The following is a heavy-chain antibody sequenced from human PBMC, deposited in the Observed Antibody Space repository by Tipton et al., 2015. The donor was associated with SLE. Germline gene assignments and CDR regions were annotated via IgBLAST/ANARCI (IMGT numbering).Heavy chain of an antibody. Sequence: TLSLTCTVSGGSISSYYWSWIRQPPGKGLEWIGYIYYSGSTNYNPSLKSRVTISVDTSKNQFSLKPSSVTAADTAVYFCARDRAGPGGAFDIWGQGPMVTVSS. CDR3: ARDRAGPGGAFDI. J-gene: IGHJ3*02. V-gene: IGHV4-59*01. CDR2: IYYSGST. D-gene: IGHD3-10*01. CDR1: GGSISSYY.